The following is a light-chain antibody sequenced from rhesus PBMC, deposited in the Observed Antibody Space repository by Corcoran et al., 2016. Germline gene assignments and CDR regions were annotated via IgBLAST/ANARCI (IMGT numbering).Light chain of an antibody. V-gene: IGKV1-28*01. Sequence: DIQMTLSPSSLSASVGDTVTITCRASQGISSYLNWFQQKPGKAPKLLLYEASSLESGVPSRFSGNGSGTEFTLTISSLQTEDFAAYCCLQHNSYPYSFGQGTKVEIK. CDR1: QGISSY. CDR3: LQHNSYPYS. J-gene: IGKJ2*01. CDR2: EAS.